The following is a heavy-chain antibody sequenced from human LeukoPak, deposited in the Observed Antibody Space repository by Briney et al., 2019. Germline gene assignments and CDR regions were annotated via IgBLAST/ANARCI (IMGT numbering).Heavy chain of an antibody. J-gene: IGHJ4*02. CDR1: GFTFTGYY. Sequence: ASVKVSCKASGFTFTGYYLHWVRRAPGQGLEWMGWINLNSGGTNYAQKFQGWVTMTRDTSITTAYMELSRLRSDDTAVYYCARDKVTTDTPYFDSWGQGTPVTVSS. CDR3: ARDKVTTDTPYFDS. V-gene: IGHV1-2*04. D-gene: IGHD4-11*01. CDR2: INLNSGGT.